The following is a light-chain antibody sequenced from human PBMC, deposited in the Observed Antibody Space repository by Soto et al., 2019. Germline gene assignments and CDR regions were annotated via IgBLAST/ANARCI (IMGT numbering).Light chain of an antibody. CDR3: TSYAGGNNLV. CDR2: EVN. Sequence: QSALTQPPSASGSPGQSVTISCTGTSRDVGGYNYVSWYQQHPGKAPKLMIFEVNKRPSGVPDRFSGSKSGNTASLTVSGLQAEDEADYYCTSYAGGNNLVFGGGTKLTVL. V-gene: IGLV2-8*01. CDR1: SRDVGGYNY. J-gene: IGLJ2*01.